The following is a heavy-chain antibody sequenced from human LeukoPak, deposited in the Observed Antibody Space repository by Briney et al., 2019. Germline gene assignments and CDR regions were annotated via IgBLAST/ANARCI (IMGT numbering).Heavy chain of an antibody. CDR1: GFTFSSYA. Sequence: GGSLRLSCAASGFTFSSYAMSWVRQAPGKGLEWVSVISGGGAGTYYADSVKGRFTISRDNSKNTLYLQMNSLKTEDTAVYYCITGDYDFWSGFYSPNHYFDFWGQGTLVTVSS. D-gene: IGHD3-3*01. CDR2: ISGGGAGT. J-gene: IGHJ4*02. V-gene: IGHV3-23*01. CDR3: ITGDYDFWSGFYSPNHYFDF.